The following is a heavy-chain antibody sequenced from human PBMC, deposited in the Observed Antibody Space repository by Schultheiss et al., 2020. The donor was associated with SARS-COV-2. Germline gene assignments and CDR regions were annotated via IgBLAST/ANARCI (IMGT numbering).Heavy chain of an antibody. CDR2: ISYDGSKK. Sequence: GESLKISCAASGFTFKSYGMHWVRQAPGKGLEWVAVISYDGSKKYYADSMKGRFTISRDNSKNTLYLQMNSLRAEDTAVYYCAKGGEGWLVLEYWGQGTLVTVSS. D-gene: IGHD6-19*01. CDR3: AKGGEGWLVLEY. J-gene: IGHJ4*02. CDR1: GFTFKSYG. V-gene: IGHV3-30*18.